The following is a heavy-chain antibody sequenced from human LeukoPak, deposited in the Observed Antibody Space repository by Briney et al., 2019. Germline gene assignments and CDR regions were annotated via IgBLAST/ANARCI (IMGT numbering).Heavy chain of an antibody. CDR3: ARVQRGIAVALDY. Sequence: GGSLRLSCAASGFTFSTYGLQWVRQAPGKGLEWVSFISYTSHKYYTDSVKGRFTISRDNSRDTLYLQMSSLRAEDTAVYYRARVQRGIAVALDYWGQGTLATVSS. D-gene: IGHD6-19*01. CDR2: ISYTSHK. J-gene: IGHJ4*02. CDR1: GFTFSTYG. V-gene: IGHV3-30*12.